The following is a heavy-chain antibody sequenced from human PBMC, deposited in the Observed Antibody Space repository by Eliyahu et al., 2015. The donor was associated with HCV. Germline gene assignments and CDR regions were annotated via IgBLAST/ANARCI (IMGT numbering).Heavy chain of an antibody. CDR2: VSYTGAT. CDR1: GGYITSFGYY. CDR3: ARDFGNFEIDF. D-gene: IGHD3-9*01. Sequence: QLQLQESGPRLVKPAETLFLTCSVSGGYITSFGYYWGWVRQTPGNRLEWIGSVSYTGATFYIPALRSRLTISMDTYNNQFSLKLKSVTAADTAVYYCARDFGNFEIDFWGQGALVTVSS. V-gene: IGHV4-39*07. J-gene: IGHJ4*02.